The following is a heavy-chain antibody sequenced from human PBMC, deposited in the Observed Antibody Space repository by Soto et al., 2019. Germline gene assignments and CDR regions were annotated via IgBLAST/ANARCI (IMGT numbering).Heavy chain of an antibody. D-gene: IGHD4-17*01. CDR1: LFIVSDNY. V-gene: IGHV3-66*01. CDR3: ATRTTTVPY. CDR2: IYSGGGT. J-gene: IGHJ4*02. Sequence: EVRLVQSGGGLVQPGGSLRLSCAASLFIVSDNYMSWVRQAPGKGLEWVSLIYSGGGTDYAESVKGRFTISRDNSKNTLYLQMNSLKDEDTGIYYCATRTTTVPYWGQGTVVTVSS.